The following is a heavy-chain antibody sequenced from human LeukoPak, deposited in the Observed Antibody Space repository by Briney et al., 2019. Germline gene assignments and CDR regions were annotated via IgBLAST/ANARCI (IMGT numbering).Heavy chain of an antibody. V-gene: IGHV3-23*01. CDR1: GFTFSSSA. Sequence: GGSLRLSCAASGFTFSSSAMSWVRQVPGKGLEWVSGISSSGGSTNYADSVRGRFTISRDNAKNSLYLQMNSLRAEDMAVYYCARTSNTVTTGASYFDYWGQGILVTVSS. J-gene: IGHJ4*02. D-gene: IGHD4-17*01. CDR2: ISSSGGST. CDR3: ARTSNTVTTGASYFDY.